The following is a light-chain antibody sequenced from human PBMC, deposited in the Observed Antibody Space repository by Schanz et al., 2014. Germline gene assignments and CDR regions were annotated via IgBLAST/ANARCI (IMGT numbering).Light chain of an antibody. CDR1: SSDVGGYNY. CDR2: EVS. Sequence: QSALTQPPSASGSPGQSVTISCTGTSSDVGGYNYVSWYQQHPGKAPKLMIYEVSKRPSGVPDRFSGSKSGNTASLTVSGLQAEDEADYYCAAWDDSLTARVFGGGTQLTVL. CDR3: AAWDDSLTARV. J-gene: IGLJ3*02. V-gene: IGLV2-8*01.